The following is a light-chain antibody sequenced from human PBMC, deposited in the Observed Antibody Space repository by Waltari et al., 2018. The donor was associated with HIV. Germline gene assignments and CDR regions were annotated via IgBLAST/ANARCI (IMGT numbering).Light chain of an antibody. Sequence: EIVMTQSPGALSVPPGERVTLSCRASQTVSRNLAWYQQRPGQSPRLLIYGASTRATSVPARFSGSGSGTEFTLFISSLQSEDSGVYYCQQYNHWPPITFGQGTRLEIK. V-gene: IGKV3-15*01. CDR1: QTVSRN. J-gene: IGKJ5*01. CDR3: QQYNHWPPIT. CDR2: GAS.